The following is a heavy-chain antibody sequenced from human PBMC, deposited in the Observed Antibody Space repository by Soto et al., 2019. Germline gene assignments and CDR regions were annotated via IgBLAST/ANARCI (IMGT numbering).Heavy chain of an antibody. Sequence: RLSCPDSVFTFSSYAMSCVRQAPGKGLEWVSGISGSGLSTNYADSVKGRFTISRDNSKNTLYLQMNSLRAEDTAVYYCAKMTTRRFDYWGQGTMVTVSS. CDR1: VFTFSSYA. V-gene: IGHV3-23*01. CDR3: AKMTTRRFDY. CDR2: ISGSGLST. J-gene: IGHJ4*02. D-gene: IGHD4-17*01.